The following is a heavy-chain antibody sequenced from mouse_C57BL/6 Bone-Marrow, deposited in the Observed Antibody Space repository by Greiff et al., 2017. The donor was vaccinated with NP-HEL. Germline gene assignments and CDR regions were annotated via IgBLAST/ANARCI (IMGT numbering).Heavy chain of an antibody. CDR1: GFTFSDYG. V-gene: IGHV5-15*01. CDR3: ARQDTTVVGYFDV. Sequence: EVMLVESGGGLVQPGGSLKLSCAASGFTFSDYGMAWVRQAPRKGPEWVAFISNLAYSIYYADTVTGRFTISRENAKNTLYLEMSSLRSEDTAMYYCARQDTTVVGYFDVWGTGTTVTVSS. D-gene: IGHD1-1*01. CDR2: ISNLAYSI. J-gene: IGHJ1*03.